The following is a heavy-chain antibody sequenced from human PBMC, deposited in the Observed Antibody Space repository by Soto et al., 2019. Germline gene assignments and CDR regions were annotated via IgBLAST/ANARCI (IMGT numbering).Heavy chain of an antibody. V-gene: IGHV3-23*01. CDR3: AKNLRYYYDSSGYIDY. D-gene: IGHD3-22*01. Sequence: QPGGSLRLSCAASGFTFSSYAMSWVRQAPGKGLEWVSAISGSGGSTYYADSVKGRFTISRDNSKNTLYLQMNSLRAEDTAVYYCAKNLRYYYDSSGYIDYWGQGTLVTVSS. CDR1: GFTFSSYA. CDR2: ISGSGGST. J-gene: IGHJ4*02.